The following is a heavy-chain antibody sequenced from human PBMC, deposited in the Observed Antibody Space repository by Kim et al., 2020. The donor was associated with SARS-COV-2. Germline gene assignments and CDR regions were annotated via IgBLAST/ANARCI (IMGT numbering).Heavy chain of an antibody. Sequence: ASVKVSCKVSGYTLTELSMHWVRQAPGKGLEWMGGFDPEDGEIIYAQELQDRLTMTEDTTIDTGYMELRSLESEDTAVDYCSTYASGSRYFDLWGQGTLV. CDR1: GYTLTELS. CDR2: FDPEDGEI. CDR3: STYASGSRYFDL. V-gene: IGHV1-24*01. J-gene: IGHJ4*02. D-gene: IGHD3-10*01.